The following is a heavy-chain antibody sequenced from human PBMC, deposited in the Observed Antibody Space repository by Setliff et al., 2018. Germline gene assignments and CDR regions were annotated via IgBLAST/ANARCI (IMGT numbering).Heavy chain of an antibody. CDR1: GFSFTTYG. V-gene: IGHV1-18*01. J-gene: IGHJ3*02. D-gene: IGHD2-21*01. CDR2: ISAYNGNT. Sequence: ASVKVSCKTSGFSFTTYGITWVRQAPGQGLEWMGWISAYNGNTDSAQKFQGRVTMSADTSTTTVYMELRSLRSDDTAVYYCARERGGDDLVGAVGDSFDIWGQGTMVTVSS. CDR3: ARERGGDDLVGAVGDSFDI.